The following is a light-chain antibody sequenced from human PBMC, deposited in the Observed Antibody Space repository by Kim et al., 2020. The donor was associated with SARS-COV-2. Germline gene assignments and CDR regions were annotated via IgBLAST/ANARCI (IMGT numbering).Light chain of an antibody. CDR3: SSYPSSSTRV. J-gene: IGLJ3*02. CDR1: SSDVGGYND. V-gene: IGLV2-14*04. Sequence: GHSITIACNGTSSDVGGYNDVSWYQQHPAKAPNLMIDDVSNRRSGVFNRFSGSKSGNTASMSISGLQAEDEADYYCSSYPSSSTRVFGGGTQLTVL. CDR2: DVS.